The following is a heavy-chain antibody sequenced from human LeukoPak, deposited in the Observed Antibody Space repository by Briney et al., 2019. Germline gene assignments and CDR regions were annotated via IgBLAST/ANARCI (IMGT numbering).Heavy chain of an antibody. Sequence: PGGSLRLSCAASGFTFSSYGMHWVRQAPGKGQEWVAFIRYDGSNKYYADSVKGRFTISRDNSKNTLYLQMNSLRAEDTAVYYCAKEGYCSGGSCYSPYYFDYWGQGTLVTVSS. D-gene: IGHD2-15*01. CDR2: IRYDGSNK. J-gene: IGHJ4*02. V-gene: IGHV3-30*02. CDR3: AKEGYCSGGSCYSPYYFDY. CDR1: GFTFSSYG.